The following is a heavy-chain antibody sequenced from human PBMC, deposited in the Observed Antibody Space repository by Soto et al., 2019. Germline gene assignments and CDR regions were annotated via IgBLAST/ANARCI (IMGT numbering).Heavy chain of an antibody. J-gene: IGHJ4*02. CDR3: AHGSCSSADCYPNPYLDY. V-gene: IGHV2-5*02. D-gene: IGHD2-2*01. Sequence: QITLKASGPTLVKPTQTLTLTCTFSGFSLSTTAEGVGWIRQPPGKALEWLALIYWDDDERYSPSLKSRLTITKDPSKNQVVLTMTNVDPVDTATYYCAHGSCSSADCYPNPYLDYWGQGILVTVSS. CDR2: IYWDDDE. CDR1: GFSLSTTAEG.